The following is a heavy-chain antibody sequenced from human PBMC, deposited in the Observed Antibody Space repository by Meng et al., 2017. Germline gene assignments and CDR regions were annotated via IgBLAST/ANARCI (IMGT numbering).Heavy chain of an antibody. CDR1: GGNFSSYA. V-gene: IGHV1-69*06. D-gene: IGHD4-23*01. CDR3: ARGVGYGGNSLYFDY. J-gene: IGHJ4*02. CDR2: IIPIFGTA. Sequence: VESGAGVKKPGSLVKVSRKASGGNFSSYAIRWVRQAPGQGLEWMGGIIPIFGTANYAQKFQGRVTITADKSTSTAYMELSSLRSEDTAVYYCARGVGYGGNSLYFDYWGQGTLVTASS.